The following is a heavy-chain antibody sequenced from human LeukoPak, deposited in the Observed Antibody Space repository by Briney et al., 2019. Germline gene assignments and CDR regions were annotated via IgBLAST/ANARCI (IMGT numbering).Heavy chain of an antibody. CDR1: GYIFTSYG. D-gene: IGHD3-10*01. CDR2: ISAYNGNT. J-gene: IGHJ5*02. Sequence: GASVKVSCKASGYIFTSYGISWVRQAPGQGLEWMGWISAYNGNTNYAQKLQGRVTMTTDTSTSTAYMELRSLRSDDTAVYYCARDLDGSGSWNWFDPWGQGTLVTVSS. V-gene: IGHV1-18*01. CDR3: ARDLDGSGSWNWFDP.